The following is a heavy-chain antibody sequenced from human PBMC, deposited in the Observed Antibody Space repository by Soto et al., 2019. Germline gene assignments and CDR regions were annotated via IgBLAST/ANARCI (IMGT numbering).Heavy chain of an antibody. Sequence: EMQLVQSGGGLVKPGGSLRLSCAASGFSFTDVWMSWVRQAPGKGLEWVARVKDKTDGETTDYAAPVEGRFTISRDDSKNTQYLQMNSLKTEDTAVYYCTDLLRGVGAFDIWGQGTMVTVSS. V-gene: IGHV3-15*01. D-gene: IGHD3-10*01. J-gene: IGHJ3*02. CDR3: TDLLRGVGAFDI. CDR1: GFSFTDVW. CDR2: VKDKTDGETT.